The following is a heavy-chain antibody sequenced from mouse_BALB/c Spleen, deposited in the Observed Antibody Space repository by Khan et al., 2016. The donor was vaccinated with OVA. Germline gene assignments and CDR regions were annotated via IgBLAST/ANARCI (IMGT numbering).Heavy chain of an antibody. J-gene: IGHJ3*01. V-gene: IGHV1-9*01. CDR3: ARGNYYGITSSFVY. CDR1: GYTFSSYW. Sequence: LEESGAELMKPGASVKISCKASGYTFSSYWIEWVKQRPGNGLEWIGEILPGCNITNYNERFKDKATFTADTSSNPAYMQLNSLTSEESAIYYCARGNYYGITSSFVYWGQGTLVTVSA. D-gene: IGHD1-1*01. CDR2: ILPGCNIT.